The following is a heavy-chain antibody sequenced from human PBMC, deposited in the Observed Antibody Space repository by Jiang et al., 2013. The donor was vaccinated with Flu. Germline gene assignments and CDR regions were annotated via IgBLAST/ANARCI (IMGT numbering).Heavy chain of an antibody. J-gene: IGHJ4*02. CDR3: ARDEGSSSSFDYFDY. Sequence: AVSVKSRITINPDTSKNQFSLQLNSVTPEDTAVYYCARDEGSSSSFDYFDYWGQGTLVTVSS. V-gene: IGHV6-1*01. D-gene: IGHD6-6*01.